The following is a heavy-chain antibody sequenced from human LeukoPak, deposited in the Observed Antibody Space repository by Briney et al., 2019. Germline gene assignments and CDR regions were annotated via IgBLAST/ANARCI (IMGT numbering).Heavy chain of an antibody. Sequence: PSETLSLTCAVYGGSFSGYYWSWIRQPPGKGLEWIGEINHSGSTNYNPSLKSRVTISVDTSKSQFSLKLSSVTAADTAVYYCAREGNGGKVVAFDIWGQGTMVTVSS. CDR1: GGSFSGYY. D-gene: IGHD4-23*01. J-gene: IGHJ3*02. CDR2: INHSGST. CDR3: AREGNGGKVVAFDI. V-gene: IGHV4-34*01.